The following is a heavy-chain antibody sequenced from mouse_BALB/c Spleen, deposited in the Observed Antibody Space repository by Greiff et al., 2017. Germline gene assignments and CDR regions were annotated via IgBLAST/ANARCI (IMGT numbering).Heavy chain of an antibody. D-gene: IGHD2-10*02. CDR2: INPSNGGT. J-gene: IGHJ4*01. CDR1: GYTFTSYY. V-gene: IGHV1S81*02. CDR3: TREYDLYAMDY. Sequence: VQLVESGAELVKPGASVKLSCKASGYTFTSYYMYWVKQRPGQGLEWIGEINPSNGGTNFNEKFKSKATLTVDKSSSTAYMQLSSLTSEDSAVYYCTREYDLYAMDYWGQGTSVTVSS.